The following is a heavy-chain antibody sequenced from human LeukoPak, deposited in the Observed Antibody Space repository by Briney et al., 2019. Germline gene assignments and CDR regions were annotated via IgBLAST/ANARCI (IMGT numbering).Heavy chain of an antibody. Sequence: GASVKVSCKASGYTFTSYGISWVRQAPGQGLEWMGWISAYNGNTNYAQKLQGRVTMTTDTSTSTAYMELSSLRSDDTAVYYCARDVAYYDSSGLLRFDYWGQGTLVTVSS. CDR1: GYTFTSYG. V-gene: IGHV1-18*01. J-gene: IGHJ4*02. CDR2: ISAYNGNT. CDR3: ARDVAYYDSSGLLRFDY. D-gene: IGHD3-22*01.